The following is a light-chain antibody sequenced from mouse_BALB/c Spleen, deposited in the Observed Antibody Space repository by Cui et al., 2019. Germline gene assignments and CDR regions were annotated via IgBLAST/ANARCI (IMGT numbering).Light chain of an antibody. J-gene: IGKJ4*01. CDR1: ENIYRY. CDR2: NAK. CDR3: QHHYGTPT. Sequence: DIQMTQSPASLSASVGETVTITCRASENIYRYLAWYQQKQGKSPQLLVYNAKTLAEGVPSRFSGSGSGTQFSLKINSLQPEDFGSYYCQHHYGTPTFGSGTKLEIK. V-gene: IGKV12-44*01.